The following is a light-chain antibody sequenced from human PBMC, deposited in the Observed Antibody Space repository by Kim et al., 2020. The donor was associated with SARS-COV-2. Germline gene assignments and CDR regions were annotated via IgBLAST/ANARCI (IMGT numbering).Light chain of an antibody. CDR2: QDS. CDR3: QEWDSSNVR. J-gene: IGLJ2*01. V-gene: IGLV3-1*01. CDR1: KVGNKD. Sequence: VSPGGKTTTTCDGAKVGNKDVSWYEQEPGQAPVLGIYQDSWRPSGTPERFSASNSGNTATLTIRGTQAMDEADYYCQEWDSSNVRFGGGTQLTVL.